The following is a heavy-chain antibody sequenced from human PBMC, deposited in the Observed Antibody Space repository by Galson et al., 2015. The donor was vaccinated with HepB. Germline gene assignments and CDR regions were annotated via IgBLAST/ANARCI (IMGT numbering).Heavy chain of an antibody. D-gene: IGHD3-10*02. J-gene: IGHJ4*02. V-gene: IGHV4-34*01. CDR3: ARVGALTMLR. CDR1: GGSFSGYY. CDR2: INHSGST. Sequence: ETLSLTCAVYGGSFSGYYWSWIRQPPGKGLEWIGEINHSGSTNYNPSLKSRVTISVDTSKNQFSLKLSSVTAADTAVYYCARVGALTMLRWGQGTLVTVSS.